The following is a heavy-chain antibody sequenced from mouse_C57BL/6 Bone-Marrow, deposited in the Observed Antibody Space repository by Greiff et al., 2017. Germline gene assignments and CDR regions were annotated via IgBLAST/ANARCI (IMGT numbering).Heavy chain of an antibody. V-gene: IGHV5-17*01. J-gene: IGHJ2*01. CDR3: STDYGSNYFDY. CDR1: GFTFSDYG. D-gene: IGHD1-1*01. CDR2: ISSGSSTI. Sequence: EVMLVESGGGLVKPGGSLKLSCAASGFTFSDYGMHWVRQAPEKGLEWVAYISSGSSTIYYADTVKGRFTISRDNAKNTLFLQMTSLRSEDTAMYYCSTDYGSNYFDYGGQGTTLTVSS.